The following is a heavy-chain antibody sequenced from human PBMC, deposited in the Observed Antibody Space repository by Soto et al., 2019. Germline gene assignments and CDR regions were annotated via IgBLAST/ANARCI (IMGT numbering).Heavy chain of an antibody. Sequence: GESLKISCKGSGYSFTSYWISWVRQMPGKGLEWMWRIDPSDSDTTYSPSFQGHVPISAEKSISTAYLHWSSLKASDPAMYYCARRSQLRRVGYYGIDVWGQGTTVTVSS. J-gene: IGHJ6*02. V-gene: IGHV5-10-1*01. CDR3: ARRSQLRRVGYYGIDV. CDR2: IDPSDSDT. D-gene: IGHD2-2*01. CDR1: GYSFTSYW.